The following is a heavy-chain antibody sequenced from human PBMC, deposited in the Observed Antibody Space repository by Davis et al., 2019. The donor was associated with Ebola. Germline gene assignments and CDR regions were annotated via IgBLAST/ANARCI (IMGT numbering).Heavy chain of an antibody. J-gene: IGHJ6*01. CDR2: IDPSDSYT. V-gene: IGHV5-10-1*01. CDR1: GYSFTSYW. CDR3: ARHFVGKLFGMDV. D-gene: IGHD3-3*02. Sequence: KVSCKGSGYSFTSYWISWVRQVPGKGLEWMGRIDPSDSYTDYSPSFQGHVSISADKSINTAYLQWSSLKASDTAMYFCARHFVGKLFGMDVWGQGTTVTVSS.